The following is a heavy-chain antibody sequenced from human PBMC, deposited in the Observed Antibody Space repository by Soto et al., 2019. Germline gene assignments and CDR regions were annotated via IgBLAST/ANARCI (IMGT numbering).Heavy chain of an antibody. CDR1: GFNVSSNY. J-gene: IGHJ3*02. CDR3: TRDRGFDM. V-gene: IGHV3-53*01. CDR2: IHTGGDT. Sequence: VQLVESGGGLIQPGGSLRLSCAASGFNVSSNYMSWVRQAPGKGLEWVSIIHTGGDTHYADSVKGRFTISRDNSKNTVYLLMTRLRAEDTAVYYCTRDRGFDMWGQGTTVHVSS.